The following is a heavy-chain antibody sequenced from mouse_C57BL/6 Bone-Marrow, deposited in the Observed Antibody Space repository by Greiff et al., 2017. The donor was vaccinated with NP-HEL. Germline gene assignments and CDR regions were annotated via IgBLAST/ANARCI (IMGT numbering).Heavy chain of an antibody. Sequence: VQLHQSGAELVRPGTSVKMSCKASGYTFTNYWIGWAKQRPGHGLEWIGDIYPGGGYTNYNEKFKGKATLTADKSSSTAYMQFSSLTSEDSAIYYCARSGYLYYFDYWGQGTTLTVSS. V-gene: IGHV1-63*01. CDR3: ARSGYLYYFDY. D-gene: IGHD3-1*01. CDR2: IYPGGGYT. CDR1: GYTFTNYW. J-gene: IGHJ2*01.